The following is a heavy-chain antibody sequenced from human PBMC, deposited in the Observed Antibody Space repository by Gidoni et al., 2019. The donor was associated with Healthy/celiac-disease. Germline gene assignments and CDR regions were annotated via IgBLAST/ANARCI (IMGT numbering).Heavy chain of an antibody. J-gene: IGHJ5*02. CDR3: ARDAGIAVAGWFDP. CDR2: IHHSGST. V-gene: IGHV4-38-2*02. D-gene: IGHD6-19*01. Sequence: QVQLQESGPGLVKPSETLSLTCTVSGYSISSGYYWGWIRQPPGKGLEWIGSIHHSGSTYYNPSLKSRVTISVDTSKNQFSLKLSSVTAADTAVYYCARDAGIAVAGWFDPWGQGTLVTVSS. CDR1: GYSISSGYY.